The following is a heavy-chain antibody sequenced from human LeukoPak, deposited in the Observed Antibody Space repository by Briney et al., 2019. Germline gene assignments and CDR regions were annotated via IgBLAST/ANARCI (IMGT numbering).Heavy chain of an antibody. J-gene: IGHJ4*02. CDR3: ARVRRDGYTHFDY. V-gene: IGHV1-69*13. D-gene: IGHD5-24*01. CDR1: GGTFSSYA. CDR2: IIPIFGTA. Sequence: SVKVSCKASGGTFSSYAISWVRQAPGQGLEWMGGIIPIFGTANYAQKFQGRVTITADESTSTAYMELSSLRSEDTAVYHCARVRRDGYTHFDYWGQGTLVTVSS.